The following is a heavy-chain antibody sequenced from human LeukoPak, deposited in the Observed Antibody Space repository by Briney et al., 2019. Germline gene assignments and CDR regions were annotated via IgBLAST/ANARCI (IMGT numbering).Heavy chain of an antibody. CDR1: GGSISSYF. CDR2: IYYSGST. Sequence: SETLSLTCTVSGGSISSYFWSWIRQPPGKGLEWIGYIYYSGSTTYNPSLKSRLTISVDTSKNQFSLKLSSMTAADTAVYYCARLFGSSTVAEYWGQGTLVTVSS. V-gene: IGHV4-59*08. J-gene: IGHJ4*02. D-gene: IGHD1-14*01. CDR3: ARLFGSSTVAEY.